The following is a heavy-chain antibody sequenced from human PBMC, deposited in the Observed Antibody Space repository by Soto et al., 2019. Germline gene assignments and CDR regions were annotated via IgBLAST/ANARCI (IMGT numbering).Heavy chain of an antibody. J-gene: IGHJ4*02. D-gene: IGHD1-26*01. CDR3: AKDPRGIVGPPWFDY. V-gene: IGHV3-30*18. CDR1: GFTFSSYG. Sequence: QVQLVESGGGVVQPGRSLRLSCAASGFTFSSYGMHWVRQAPGKGLEWVAVISYDGSNKYYADSVKGRFTISRDNSKNTLYLQMNSLRAEDTAVYYCAKDPRGIVGPPWFDYWGQGTLVTVSS. CDR2: ISYDGSNK.